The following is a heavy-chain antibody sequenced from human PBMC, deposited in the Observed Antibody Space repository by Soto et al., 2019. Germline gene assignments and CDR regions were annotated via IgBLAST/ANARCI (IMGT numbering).Heavy chain of an antibody. D-gene: IGHD1-1*01. V-gene: IGHV3-53*01. CDR2: VYDVDGK. J-gene: IGHJ3*01. CDR3: ATWLQREHAYDV. CDR1: GITVSGKKY. Sequence: DVQLVESGGGLIQRGGSLRLSCAAVGITVSGKKYVAWVRQAPGKGLEWVSGVYDVDGKYYADSVKGRLTTSREFAKTTVYLEMNDLAPEDTAIYYCATWLQREHAYDVWGLGTTVSGSA.